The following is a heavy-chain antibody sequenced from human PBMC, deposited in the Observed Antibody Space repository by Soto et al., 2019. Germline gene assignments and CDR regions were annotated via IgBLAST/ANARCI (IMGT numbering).Heavy chain of an antibody. Sequence: PXXTLSLPFIVSGGSISLYYWRWILQSPGKGLEWIGHIYYSGSTNYNSSLKSRLTISVDTSKNQFSLKLRSVTAADTALYYCARLGQHDSTGYDAFDIWGQGTMVTVSS. CDR3: ARLGQHDSTGYDAFDI. V-gene: IGHV4-59*08. CDR1: GGSISLYY. CDR2: IYYSGST. D-gene: IGHD3-22*01. J-gene: IGHJ3*02.